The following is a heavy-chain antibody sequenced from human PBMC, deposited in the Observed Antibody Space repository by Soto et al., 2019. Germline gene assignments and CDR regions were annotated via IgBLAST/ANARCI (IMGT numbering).Heavy chain of an antibody. CDR1: GDSVSSNSAA. CDR2: TYYRSKWYN. V-gene: IGHV6-1*01. Sequence: SQTLSLTCAISGDSVSSNSAAWNWIRQSPSRGLEWLGRTYYRSKWYNDYAVSVKSRITINPDTSKNQFSLQLNSVTPEDTAVYYCARVSAPGSSQRNYYYYYGMDVWGQGTTVTVSS. D-gene: IGHD6-13*01. J-gene: IGHJ6*02. CDR3: ARVSAPGSSQRNYYYYYGMDV.